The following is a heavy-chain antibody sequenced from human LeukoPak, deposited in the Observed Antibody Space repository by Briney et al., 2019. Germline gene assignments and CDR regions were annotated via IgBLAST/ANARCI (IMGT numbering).Heavy chain of an antibody. CDR1: GGSISSGGYY. V-gene: IGHV4-31*03. CDR2: IYYSGST. D-gene: IGHD1-1*01. CDR3: ARAPLSTGTTGYYFDY. J-gene: IGHJ4*02. Sequence: SETLSLTCSVSGGSISSGGYYWTWIRQHPGKGLEWIGYIYYSGSTYYNPSLKSRVTISVDTSKNQFSPKLSSVTAADTAVYYCARAPLSTGTTGYYFDYWGQGTLVTVSS.